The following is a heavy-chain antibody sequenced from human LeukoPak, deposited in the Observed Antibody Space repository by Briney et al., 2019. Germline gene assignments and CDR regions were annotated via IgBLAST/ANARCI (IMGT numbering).Heavy chain of an antibody. J-gene: IGHJ4*02. V-gene: IGHV4-59*08. Sequence: PSETLSLTCTVSGGSISSNYWSWIRQPPGKGLEWIGYIYHSGSTNHNPSLKSRVTISIDTYKKQFSLKLSSVTAADTAVYYCARFYSTNWGWVDYWGQGTLVTVS. CDR1: GGSISSNY. CDR3: ARFYSTNWGWVDY. CDR2: IYHSGST. D-gene: IGHD2-2*01.